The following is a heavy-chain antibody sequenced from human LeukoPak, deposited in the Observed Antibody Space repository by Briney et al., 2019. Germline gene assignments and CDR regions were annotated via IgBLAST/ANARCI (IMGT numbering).Heavy chain of an antibody. J-gene: IGHJ4*02. D-gene: IGHD4-17*01. CDR2: MSRGGGT. V-gene: IGHV3-53*01. CDR1: GFSLTDSL. Sequence: GGSLRLSVEASGFSLTDSLMAWVRQAPGKGLQGVAHMSRGGGTEEAASVKGRFTVSRDTSRNIFYLQMTSLRAEDTAMYYCARGRTLTTIFDYWGQGTLVTVSS. CDR3: ARGRTLTTIFDY.